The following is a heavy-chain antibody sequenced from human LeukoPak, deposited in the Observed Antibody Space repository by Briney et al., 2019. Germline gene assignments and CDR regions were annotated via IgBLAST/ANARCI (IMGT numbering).Heavy chain of an antibody. CDR2: ISYDGSNK. Sequence: PGGSLRLSCAASGFTFSSYAMHWVRQAPGKGLEWVAVISYDGSNKYYADSVKGRFTISRDNSKNTLYLQMNSLRAEDTAVYYCARGGGHYGDLPENWFDPWGQGTLVTVSS. V-gene: IGHV3-30*04. CDR3: ARGGGHYGDLPENWFDP. CDR1: GFTFSSYA. J-gene: IGHJ5*02. D-gene: IGHD4-17*01.